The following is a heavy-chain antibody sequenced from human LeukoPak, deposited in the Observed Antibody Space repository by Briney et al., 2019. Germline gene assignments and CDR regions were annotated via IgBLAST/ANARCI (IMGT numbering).Heavy chain of an antibody. D-gene: IGHD2/OR15-2a*01. V-gene: IGHV3-53*01. J-gene: IGHJ4*02. CDR1: GFTVSSSY. Sequence: GGSLRLSCAASGFTVSSSYMSWVRQAPGKGLEWVSVIYSDGSTYYPDSVKGRFTISRDNSKNTLYLQMSSLRAEDTAVYFCARDSLSPPQGDSWGQGTLVTVSS. CDR3: ARDSLSPPQGDS. CDR2: IYSDGST.